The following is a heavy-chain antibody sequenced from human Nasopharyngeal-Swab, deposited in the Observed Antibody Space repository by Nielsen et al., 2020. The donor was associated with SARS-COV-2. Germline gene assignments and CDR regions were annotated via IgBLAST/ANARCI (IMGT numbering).Heavy chain of an antibody. J-gene: IGHJ6*02. D-gene: IGHD3-16*01. CDR2: IGTAAGT. CDR3: ARGPDYDENGYSFDYSGMDV. Sequence: GESLKISCAASGFSFNSYDMHWVRQATGKGLEGVSTIGTAAGTYYSGSVKGRCTISRDNARNSLFLQVNSLRAGDTAVYYCARGPDYDENGYSFDYSGMDVWGQGTTVTVSS. CDR1: GFSFNSYD. V-gene: IGHV3-13*01.